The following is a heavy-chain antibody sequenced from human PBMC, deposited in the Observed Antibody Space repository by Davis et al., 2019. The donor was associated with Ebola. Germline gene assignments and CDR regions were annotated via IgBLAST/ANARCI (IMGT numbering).Heavy chain of an antibody. CDR3: AKQWLGGAGGMDV. Sequence: GESLKISCKGSGYSFTSYCIGWVRQMPGKGLEWMGIIYPGDSDTRYSPSFQGQVPISADNSISTAYLQWSSLKASDTAMYYCAKQWLGGAGGMDVWGQGTTVTVSS. CDR1: GYSFTSYC. D-gene: IGHD6-19*01. CDR2: IYPGDSDT. V-gene: IGHV5-51*01. J-gene: IGHJ6*02.